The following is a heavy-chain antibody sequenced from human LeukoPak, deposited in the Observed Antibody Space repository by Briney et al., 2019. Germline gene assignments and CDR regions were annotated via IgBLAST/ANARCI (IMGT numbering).Heavy chain of an antibody. J-gene: IGHJ3*02. CDR2: ISYDGSNK. V-gene: IGHV3-30*04. CDR1: GFTFSSYA. D-gene: IGHD5-24*01. Sequence: PGRSLRLSCAASGFTFSSYAMHWVRQAPGKGLEWVAVISYDGSNKYYADSVKGRFIISRDNSKNTLYLQMNSLRAEDTAVYYCARERSEEMATMDDAFDIWGQGTMVTVSS. CDR3: ARERSEEMATMDDAFDI.